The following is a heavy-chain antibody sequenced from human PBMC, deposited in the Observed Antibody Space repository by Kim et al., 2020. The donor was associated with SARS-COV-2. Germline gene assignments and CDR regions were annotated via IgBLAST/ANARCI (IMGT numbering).Heavy chain of an antibody. J-gene: IGHJ4*02. Sequence: SETLSLTCTVSGGSVSSGSYYWSWIRQPQGQGLEWIGYIYYSGSTNYNPPVKIRVTISVDTSKNQFSLKLSSVTAADTAVYYCAREHYSSSSLDFWGQGTLVTVSS. D-gene: IGHD6-6*01. CDR3: AREHYSSSSLDF. V-gene: IGHV4-61*01. CDR2: IYYSGST. CDR1: GGSVSSGSYY.